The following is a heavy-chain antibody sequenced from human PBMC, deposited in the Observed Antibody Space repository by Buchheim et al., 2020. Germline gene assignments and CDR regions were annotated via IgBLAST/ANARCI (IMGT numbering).Heavy chain of an antibody. J-gene: IGHJ4*02. CDR1: GFTFSSYG. D-gene: IGHD6-19*01. V-gene: IGHV3-30*18. Sequence: QLVESGGGVVQPGRSLRLSCAASGFTFSSYGMHWVRQAPGKGLEWVAVISYDGSNEYYADSVKGRFTISRDNSKNTLYLQMNSLRAEDTAVYYCAKESIGSGWSFDYWGQGTL. CDR3: AKESIGSGWSFDY. CDR2: ISYDGSNE.